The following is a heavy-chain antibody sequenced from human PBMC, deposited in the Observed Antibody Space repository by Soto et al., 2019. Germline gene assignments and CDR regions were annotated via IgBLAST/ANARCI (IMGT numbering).Heavy chain of an antibody. CDR1: GGTFSSYA. Sequence: SVKVSCKASGGTFSSYAISWVRQAPGQGLEWMGGIIPIFGTANYAQKFQGRVTITADESTSTAYMELSSLKSEDTAVYYCARDHYDSSGKFDYWGQGTLVTVSS. CDR2: IIPIFGTA. D-gene: IGHD3-22*01. CDR3: ARDHYDSSGKFDY. J-gene: IGHJ4*02. V-gene: IGHV1-69*13.